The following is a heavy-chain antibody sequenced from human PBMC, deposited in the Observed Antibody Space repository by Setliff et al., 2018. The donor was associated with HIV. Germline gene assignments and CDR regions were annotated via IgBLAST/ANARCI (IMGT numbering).Heavy chain of an antibody. CDR3: ARHKTHEYGGNTIYFDS. J-gene: IGHJ4*02. Sequence: SETLSLTCSVSGGSVSSVNYYWSWIRQPPGKGLEWIGYIHYTGSTTYNPSLKSRVTLSVDKSKNVFSLKLKSVTAADTDVYYCARHKTHEYGGNTIYFDSWGQGTLVTVSS. V-gene: IGHV4-61*03. D-gene: IGHD2-15*01. CDR2: IHYTGST. CDR1: GGSVSSVNYY.